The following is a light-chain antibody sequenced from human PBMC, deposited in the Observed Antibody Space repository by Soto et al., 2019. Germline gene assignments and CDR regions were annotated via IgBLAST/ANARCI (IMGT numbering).Light chain of an antibody. V-gene: IGKV1-39*01. CDR2: AAS. Sequence: DIQITQSPSSLSASAGDRVLITCRASQTISSHLNWYQQKPGKAPNLLVYAASSLQSGVPSRFTGSGSGTDFTLTSSSLQPEDFATYFCQQSYTTPITFGQGTRVEIK. CDR3: QQSYTTPIT. CDR1: QTISSH. J-gene: IGKJ5*01.